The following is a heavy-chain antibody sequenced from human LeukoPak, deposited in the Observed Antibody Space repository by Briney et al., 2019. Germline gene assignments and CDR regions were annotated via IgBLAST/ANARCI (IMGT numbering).Heavy chain of an antibody. CDR2: ISSSSSYI. J-gene: IGHJ4*02. Sequence: GGSLRLSCAASGFTFSSYSMNWVRQAPGKGLEWVSSISSSSSYIYYADSVKGRFTISRDNAKNSLYLQMNSLRAEDTAVYYCARDGTEMATIVGEPATYYFDYWGQGTLVTVSS. V-gene: IGHV3-21*01. CDR1: GFTFSSYS. CDR3: ARDGTEMATIVGEPATYYFDY. D-gene: IGHD5-24*01.